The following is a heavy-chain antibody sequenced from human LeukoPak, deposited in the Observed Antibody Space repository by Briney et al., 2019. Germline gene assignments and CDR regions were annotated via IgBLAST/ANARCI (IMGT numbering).Heavy chain of an antibody. CDR2: IYYSGST. CDR1: GGSISSGDYY. V-gene: IGHV4-30-4*01. D-gene: IGHD3-10*01. CDR3: ASEPTSYSSGGYYSETQRPYYFDY. Sequence: PSETLSLTCTVSGGSISSGDYYWSWIRQPPGKGLEWIGYIYYSGSTYYNPSLKSRVTISVDTSKNQFSLKLSSVTAADTAVYYCASEPTSYSSGGYYSETQRPYYFDYWGQGTLVTVSS. J-gene: IGHJ4*02.